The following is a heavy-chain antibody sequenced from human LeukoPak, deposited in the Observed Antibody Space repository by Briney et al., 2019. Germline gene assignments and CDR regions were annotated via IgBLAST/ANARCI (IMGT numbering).Heavy chain of an antibody. J-gene: IGHJ4*02. V-gene: IGHV3-48*03. CDR1: GFTFSSYE. Sequence: GGSLRFSCAASGFTFSSYEMNGVRQAPGKGLEWVSYISSSGSTIYYADSVKGRFTISRDNAKNSLYLQMNSLRAEDTAVYYCARDPSDCSSTSCYGNCWGQGTLVTVSS. CDR3: ARDPSDCSSTSCYGNC. CDR2: ISSSGSTI. D-gene: IGHD2-2*01.